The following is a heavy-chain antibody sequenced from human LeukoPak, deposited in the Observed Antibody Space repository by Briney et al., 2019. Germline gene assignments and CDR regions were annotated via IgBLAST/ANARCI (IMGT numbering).Heavy chain of an antibody. V-gene: IGHV4-34*01. CDR1: GGSFSGYY. CDR2: INHSGST. J-gene: IGHJ4*02. Sequence: SETLSLTCAVYGGSFSGYYWSWIRQPPGKGLEWIGEINHSGSTNYNPSLKSRVTISVDTSKNQFSLKLSSVTAADTAIYYCHSRFLEWLLDYWGQGTLVTVSS. CDR3: HSRFLEWLLDY. D-gene: IGHD3-3*01.